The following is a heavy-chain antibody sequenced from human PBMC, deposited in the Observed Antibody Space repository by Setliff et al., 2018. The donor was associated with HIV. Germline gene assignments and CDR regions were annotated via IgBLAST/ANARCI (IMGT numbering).Heavy chain of an antibody. CDR3: ARGWSLLYYDFWSGPNYYYMDV. D-gene: IGHD3-3*01. V-gene: IGHV3-66*01. CDR1: GFTVSSNY. J-gene: IGHJ6*03. CDR2: IYSGGST. Sequence: GGSLRLSCAASGFTVSSNYMSWVRQAPGKGLEWVSVIYSGGSTYYADSVKGRFTISRDNAKNSLYLQMNSLRAEDTAVYYCARGWSLLYYDFWSGPNYYYMDVWGKGTTVTVSS.